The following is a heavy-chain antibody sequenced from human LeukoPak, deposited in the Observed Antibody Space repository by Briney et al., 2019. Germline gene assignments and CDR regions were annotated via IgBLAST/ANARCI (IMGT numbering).Heavy chain of an antibody. CDR1: GFTFSSYS. J-gene: IGHJ4*02. CDR2: ISSSSSYI. Sequence: PGGSLRLSCAASGFTFSSYSMNWVRQAPGKGLEWVSSISSSSSYIYYADSVKGRFTISRDNAKNSLYLQMDSLRAEETAVYYCARANGDSLDYWGQGTLVTVSS. V-gene: IGHV3-21*01. CDR3: ARANGDSLDY. D-gene: IGHD4-17*01.